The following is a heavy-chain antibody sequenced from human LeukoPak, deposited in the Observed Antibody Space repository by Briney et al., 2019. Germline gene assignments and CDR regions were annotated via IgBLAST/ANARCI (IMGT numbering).Heavy chain of an antibody. CDR1: GGSISSYY. CDR2: IYTSGST. Sequence: PSETLSLTCTVSGGSISSYYWSWNRQPPGKGLEWIGYIYTSGSTNYNPSLKSRVTISVDTSKNQFSLKLSSVTAADTAVYYCARLVATALTLDVWGKGTTVTVSS. D-gene: IGHD5-12*01. J-gene: IGHJ6*04. V-gene: IGHV4-4*09. CDR3: ARLVATALTLDV.